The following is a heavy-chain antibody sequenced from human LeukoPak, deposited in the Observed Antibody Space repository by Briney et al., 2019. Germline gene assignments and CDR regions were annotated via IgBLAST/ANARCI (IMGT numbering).Heavy chain of an antibody. Sequence: GGSLRLSCAASGFTFSSYSMNWVRQAPGEGLEWVSSISSSSSYIYYADSVKGRFTISRDNAKNSLYLQMNSLRAEDTAVYYCARDLGDGYNPFDYWGQGTLVTVSS. J-gene: IGHJ4*02. CDR3: ARDLGDGYNPFDY. CDR1: GFTFSSYS. CDR2: ISSSSSYI. D-gene: IGHD5-24*01. V-gene: IGHV3-21*01.